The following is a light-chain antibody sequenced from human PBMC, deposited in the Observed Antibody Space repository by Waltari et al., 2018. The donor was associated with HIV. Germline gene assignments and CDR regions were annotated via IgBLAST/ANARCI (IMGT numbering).Light chain of an antibody. CDR2: RDN. CDR1: TPNVGSTF. CDR3: ATWDGSLGGFYV. Sequence: QSVLTQPPSASGTPGQRVPIPCSGTTPNVGSTFVSWYPQLPGTAPKLPIYRDNRRPAGVPDRFSGSKSGASASLAISGLRSEDEGDYYCATWDGSLGGFYVFGAGTKVTVL. V-gene: IGLV1-47*01. J-gene: IGLJ1*01.